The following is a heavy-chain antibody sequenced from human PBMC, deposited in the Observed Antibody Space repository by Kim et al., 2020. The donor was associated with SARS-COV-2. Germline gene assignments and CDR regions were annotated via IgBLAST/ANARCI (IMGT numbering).Heavy chain of an antibody. D-gene: IGHD3-10*01. J-gene: IGHJ4*02. CDR3: AKDRGITIEPFDY. V-gene: IGHV3-23*01. Sequence: ADPVKGRFTISRDNSKNTVYLQMNGLGAGDTALYYCAKDRGITIEPFDYWGQGILVTVSS.